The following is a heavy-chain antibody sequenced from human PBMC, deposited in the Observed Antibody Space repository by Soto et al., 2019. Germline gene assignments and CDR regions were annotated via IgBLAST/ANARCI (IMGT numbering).Heavy chain of an antibody. Sequence: ASVKVSCKVSGHTLTELSMHWVRQAPGKGLEWMGGFDPEDGETIYAQKFQGRVTMTEDTSTDTAYMELSSLRSEDTAVYYCATWVKIVAGYYYYYYGMDVWGQGTTVTVSS. CDR2: FDPEDGET. CDR1: GHTLTELS. V-gene: IGHV1-24*01. CDR3: ATWVKIVAGYYYYYYGMDV. J-gene: IGHJ6*02. D-gene: IGHD6-25*01.